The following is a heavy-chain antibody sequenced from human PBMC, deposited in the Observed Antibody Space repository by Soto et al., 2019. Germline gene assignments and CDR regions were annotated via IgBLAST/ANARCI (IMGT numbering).Heavy chain of an antibody. D-gene: IGHD1-1*01. CDR3: ARGSGWHDDWFHP. J-gene: IGHJ5*02. CDR1: GFTFSSYA. V-gene: IGHV3-30-3*01. Sequence: QVQLVESGGGVVQPGRSLRLSCAASGFTFSSYAMHWVRQAPGKGLEWVAVISYDGSNKYYADSVKGRFTISRDNSKNTRYLQMNSLRAEDTAVYYCARGSGWHDDWFHPWGQGTLVTVSS. CDR2: ISYDGSNK.